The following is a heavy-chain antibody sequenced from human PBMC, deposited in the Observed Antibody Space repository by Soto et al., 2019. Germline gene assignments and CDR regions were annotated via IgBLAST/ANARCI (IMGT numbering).Heavy chain of an antibody. CDR3: ARARKRYDFWSGYLGPSGY. J-gene: IGHJ4*02. Sequence: SETLSLTCAVYGGSFSGYYWSWIRQPPGKGLEWIGEINHSGSTNYNPSLKSRVTISVDTSKNQFSLKLSSVTAADTAVYYCARARKRYDFWSGYLGPSGYWGQGTLVTVSS. D-gene: IGHD3-3*01. V-gene: IGHV4-34*01. CDR1: GGSFSGYY. CDR2: INHSGST.